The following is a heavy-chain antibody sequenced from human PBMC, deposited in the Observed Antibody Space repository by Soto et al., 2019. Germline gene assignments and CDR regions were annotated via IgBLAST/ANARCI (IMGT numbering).Heavy chain of an antibody. V-gene: IGHV4-30-4*01. D-gene: IGHD3-10*01. J-gene: IGHJ6*02. Sequence: LYLTCPVDGGSISSGDYYWSWIRQPPGKGLEWIGYIYYSGSTYYNPSLKSRVTISVDTSKNQFSLKLSSVTAADTAVYYCAREDGSGSYDPEYYYGMDVWGQGTTVTVSS. CDR3: AREDGSGSYDPEYYYGMDV. CDR1: GGSISSGDYY. CDR2: IYYSGST.